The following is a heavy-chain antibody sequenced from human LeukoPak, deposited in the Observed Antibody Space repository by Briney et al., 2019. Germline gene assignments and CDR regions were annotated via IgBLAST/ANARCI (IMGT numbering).Heavy chain of an antibody. Sequence: SETLSLTCTVSGYSISSGYYWGWIRQPPGKGLEWIGSIYHSGSTYYNPSLKSRVTISVDTSKNQFSLKQSSVTAADTAVYYCAREGPTSFSDYWGQGTLVTVSS. CDR3: AREGPTSFSDY. CDR1: GYSISSGYY. D-gene: IGHD1-1*01. CDR2: IYHSGST. V-gene: IGHV4-38-2*02. J-gene: IGHJ4*02.